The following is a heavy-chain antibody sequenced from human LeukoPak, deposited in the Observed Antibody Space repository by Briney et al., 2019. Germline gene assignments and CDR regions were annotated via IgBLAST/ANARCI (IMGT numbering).Heavy chain of an antibody. V-gene: IGHV3-23*01. CDR3: AKGHTITLAVAAD. J-gene: IGHJ4*02. CDR1: GFTFSGYA. Sequence: GGSLRLSCAASGFTFSGYAMSWVRQAPGKGLEWVSAISGSGGSTYYADSVKGRFTISRDNSKNTLYLQMNSLRAEDTAVYYCAKGHTITLAVAADWGQGTLVTVSS. CDR2: ISGSGGST. D-gene: IGHD6-19*01.